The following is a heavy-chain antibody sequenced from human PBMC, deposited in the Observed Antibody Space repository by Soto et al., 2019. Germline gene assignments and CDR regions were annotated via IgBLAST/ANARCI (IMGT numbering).Heavy chain of an antibody. V-gene: IGHV4-39*01. D-gene: IGHD2-15*01. CDR2: IYYSGST. CDR3: ARRLGYCSGGSCYSGDNWFDP. J-gene: IGHJ5*02. Sequence: SETLSLTCTVSGGSISSSSYYWGWIRQPPGKGLEWIGSIYYSGSTYYNPSLKSRVTISVDTSKNQFSLKLSSVTAADTAVYYCARRLGYCSGGSCYSGDNWFDPWGQGTLVTVSS. CDR1: GGSISSSSYY.